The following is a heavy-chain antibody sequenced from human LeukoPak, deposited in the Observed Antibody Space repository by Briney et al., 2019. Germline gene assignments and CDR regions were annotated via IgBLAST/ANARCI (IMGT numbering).Heavy chain of an antibody. Sequence: GGSLRLSCAASGFTFSSYAMSWVRQAPGKGLEWVANIKQDGSKKSYADSVKGRFTISRDNAKNSLYLQMNSLRAEDTAIYYCTRVGYIDEGIDYWGQGTLVTVSS. CDR1: GFTFSSYA. CDR2: IKQDGSKK. J-gene: IGHJ4*02. CDR3: TRVGYIDEGIDY. D-gene: IGHD5-24*01. V-gene: IGHV3-7*04.